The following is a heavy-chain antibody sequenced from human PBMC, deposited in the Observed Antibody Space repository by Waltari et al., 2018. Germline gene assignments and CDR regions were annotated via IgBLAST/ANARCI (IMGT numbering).Heavy chain of an antibody. J-gene: IGHJ4*02. CDR1: GFTVSSNY. Sequence: EVQLVESGGGLIQPGGSLRLSCAASGFTVSSNYMSWVSQAPGKGLEWVSVMYIGGSKYYADSVKCRCTISRDNSKNTLYLQMNSLRADDTAVYYGARDSGGNHLDYWGQGTLVTVSS. CDR2: MYIGGSK. CDR3: ARDSGGNHLDY. D-gene: IGHD3-10*01. V-gene: IGHV3-53*01.